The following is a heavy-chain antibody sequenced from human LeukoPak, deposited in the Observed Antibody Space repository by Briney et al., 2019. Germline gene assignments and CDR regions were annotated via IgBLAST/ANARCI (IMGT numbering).Heavy chain of an antibody. CDR3: AREDSSSPSPFDY. CDR1: GDSVSSNSAA. Sequence: SQTLSLTCAISGDSVSSNSAAWNWIRQSPSSGLEWLGRTYYRSKWYNDYAVSVKSRITINPDTSKNQFSLQLNSVTPEDTAVYYCAREDSSSPSPFDYWGQGTLVTVSS. V-gene: IGHV6-1*01. CDR2: TYYRSKWYN. D-gene: IGHD6-13*01. J-gene: IGHJ4*02.